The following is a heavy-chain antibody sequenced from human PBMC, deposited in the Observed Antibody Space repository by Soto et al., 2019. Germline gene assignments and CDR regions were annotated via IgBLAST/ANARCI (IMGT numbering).Heavy chain of an antibody. CDR1: GFTFGDYA. CDR2: IRSKAYGGTT. J-gene: IGHJ4*02. Sequence: GGSLRLSCTASGFTFGDYAMSWVRQAPGKGLEWVGFIRSKAYGGTTEYAASVKGIFTISRDDSKSIAYLQMNSLKTEDTAVYYCTRLDGYNNLGVDYWGQGTLVTAPQ. V-gene: IGHV3-49*04. CDR3: TRLDGYNNLGVDY. D-gene: IGHD3-16*01.